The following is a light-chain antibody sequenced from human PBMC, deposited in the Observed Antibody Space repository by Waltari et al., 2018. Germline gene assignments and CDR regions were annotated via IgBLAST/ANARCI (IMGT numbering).Light chain of an antibody. J-gene: IGKJ5*01. CDR3: QHYDNYPIT. V-gene: IGKV1-5*03. Sequence: DIQMTQSPSTLSASVGDRLTITCRASPSISSWLAWYQQKPGKAPNLLIYKASTLESGVPSRFSGSGSVTEFTLTISSLQPDDFATYYCQHYDNYPITFGQGTRLEIK. CDR2: KAS. CDR1: PSISSW.